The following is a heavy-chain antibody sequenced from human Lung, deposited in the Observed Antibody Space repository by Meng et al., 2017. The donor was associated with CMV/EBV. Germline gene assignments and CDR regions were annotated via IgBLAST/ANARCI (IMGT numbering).Heavy chain of an antibody. CDR1: GFTLNRYT. CDR3: ARDVITLGYSAMDV. V-gene: IGHV3-30*04. D-gene: IGHD2-21*01. CDR2: ISYDGSTE. J-gene: IGHJ6*02. Sequence: RISCVASGFTLNRYTMHWVRQAPGKGLEWVALISYDGSTEYYGDSVRGRFSISRDTSKNTLYVHMNGLRPEDTAIYYCARDVITLGYSAMDVWGQGTSVTVSS.